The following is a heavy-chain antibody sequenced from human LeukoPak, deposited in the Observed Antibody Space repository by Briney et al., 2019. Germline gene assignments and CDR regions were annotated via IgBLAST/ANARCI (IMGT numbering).Heavy chain of an antibody. CDR3: ARQGDNSGQGDDI. CDR1: GGSISSSRYY. Sequence: PSETLSLTCTVSGGSISSSRYYWGWIRQPPGKGLEWIGSIYYTGSAYYNPSLKSRVTIFVDTSKNQFSLKLTSVTAADTAVYYCARQGDNSGQGDDIWGQGTMVTVSS. J-gene: IGHJ3*02. D-gene: IGHD3-22*01. CDR2: IYYTGSA. V-gene: IGHV4-39*01.